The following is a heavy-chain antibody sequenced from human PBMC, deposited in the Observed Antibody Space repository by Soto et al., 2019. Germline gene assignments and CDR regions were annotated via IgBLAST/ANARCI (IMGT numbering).Heavy chain of an antibody. V-gene: IGHV3-30*18. J-gene: IGHJ4*02. CDR1: GFIFRSYG. CDR2: ISYYGSNK. D-gene: IGHD3-10*01. Sequence: GGSLRLSCAASGFIFRSYGMHWVRQAPGKGLEWVAVISYYGSNKYYADSVRGRFTISRDNSKNTLYLQMNSLRAEDTAVYYCAKVLPPRLWFGELFFDYWGQGT. CDR3: AKVLPPRLWFGELFFDY.